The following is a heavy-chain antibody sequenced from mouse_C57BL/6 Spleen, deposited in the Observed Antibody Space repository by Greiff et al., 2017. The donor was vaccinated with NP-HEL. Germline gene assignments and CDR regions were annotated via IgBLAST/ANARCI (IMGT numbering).Heavy chain of an antibody. Sequence: QVQLQQPGAELVKPGASVKLSCKASGYTFTSYWMHWVKQRPGQGLEWIGMIHPTSGSTNYNEKFKSKATLTVDKSSSTAYMQLSSLTSEDSAVYTSAGGRGLGLLHYWGQGTTLTVSS. CDR3: AGGRGLGLLHY. V-gene: IGHV1-64*01. D-gene: IGHD3-1*01. J-gene: IGHJ2*01. CDR2: IHPTSGST. CDR1: GYTFTSYW.